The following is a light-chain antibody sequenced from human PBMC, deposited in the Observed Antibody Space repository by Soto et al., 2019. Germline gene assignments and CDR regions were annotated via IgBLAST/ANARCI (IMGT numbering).Light chain of an antibody. V-gene: IGKV1-5*03. CDR2: KAS. CDR1: QSISSW. CDR3: QQYNSYSRT. Sequence: DSHITQSPSTLSASVGDRVTITCRASQSISSWLAWYQQKPGKAPKLLIYKASSLESGVPSRFSGSGSGTEFTLTISSLQPDDFATYYCQQYNSYSRTFGQGTKV. J-gene: IGKJ1*01.